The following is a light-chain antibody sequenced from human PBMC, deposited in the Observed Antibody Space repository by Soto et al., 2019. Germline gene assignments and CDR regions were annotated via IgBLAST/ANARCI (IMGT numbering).Light chain of an antibody. Sequence: AIQMTQSPTSLSASVGDRVIITCRASQDISKDLGWYQLKPGKAPKFLIYSATSTQSSVPSTFSGSGFGTDFTHTISSLQPEDFATYYCLQDHDYPRTFGQGTKVDIK. J-gene: IGKJ1*01. CDR1: QDISKD. V-gene: IGKV1-6*01. CDR3: LQDHDYPRT. CDR2: SAT.